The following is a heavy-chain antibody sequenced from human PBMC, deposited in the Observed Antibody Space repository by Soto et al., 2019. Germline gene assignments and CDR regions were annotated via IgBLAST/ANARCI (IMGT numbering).Heavy chain of an antibody. CDR1: GFTFSSYA. V-gene: IGHV3-23*01. CDR3: ANAQYSGHEFSLNFDS. Sequence: EVQLLESGGGLVQPGGSLRLSCAASGFTFSSYAMTWVRQAPGKGLEWVSGISGSGGSTYYADSVKGRFTISRVNSKDTLSLQINSLRAVDTAVYSCANAQYSGHEFSLNFDSWGQGTLVTVSS. D-gene: IGHD5-12*01. CDR2: ISGSGGST. J-gene: IGHJ4*02.